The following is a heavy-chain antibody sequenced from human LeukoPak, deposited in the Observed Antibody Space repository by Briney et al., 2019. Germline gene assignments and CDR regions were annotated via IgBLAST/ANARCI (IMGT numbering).Heavy chain of an antibody. D-gene: IGHD2-2*01. CDR1: GGSFSGYY. V-gene: IGHV4-34*01. J-gene: IGHJ4*02. Sequence: SETLSLTCAVYGGSFSGYYWSWIRQPPGKGLEWIGEINHSGSTNYNPSLKSRVTISVDTSKNQFSLKLSSVTAADTAVYYCARDGAGAAQHEFYFDYWGQGTLVTVSS. CDR2: INHSGST. CDR3: ARDGAGAAQHEFYFDY.